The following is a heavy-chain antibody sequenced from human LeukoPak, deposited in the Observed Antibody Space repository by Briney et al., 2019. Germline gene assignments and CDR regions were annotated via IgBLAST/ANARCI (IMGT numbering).Heavy chain of an antibody. Sequence: GGSLRLSCAASGFTFSSYAMSWVRQAPGEGLQWVSGISGSGSGTYYADSVRGRFTISRDNSKNTLYLQMNSLRAEDTAVYYCARDLGAAAGTGFYWGQGTLVTVSS. CDR2: ISGSGSGT. V-gene: IGHV3-23*01. D-gene: IGHD6-13*01. CDR1: GFTFSSYA. CDR3: ARDLGAAAGTGFY. J-gene: IGHJ4*02.